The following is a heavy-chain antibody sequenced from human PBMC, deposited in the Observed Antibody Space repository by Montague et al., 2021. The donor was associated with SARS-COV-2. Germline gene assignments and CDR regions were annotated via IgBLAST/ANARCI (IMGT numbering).Heavy chain of an antibody. D-gene: IGHD3-9*01. CDR1: GGSISRYY. CDR3: ARSRENYNILTGYPYYFDY. V-gene: IGHV4-59*01. CDR2: IYYSGST. J-gene: IGHJ4*02. Sequence: SETLSLTCTVSGGSISRYYWNWIRQPPGKGLEWIAYIYYSGSTNYNPSPKSRATISVDTSKNQFSLKLSSVTAADTAVYYCARSRENYNILTGYPYYFDYRGQGTLVTVSS.